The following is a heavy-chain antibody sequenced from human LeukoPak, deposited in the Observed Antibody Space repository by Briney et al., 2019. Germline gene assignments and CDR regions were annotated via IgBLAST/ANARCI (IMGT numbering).Heavy chain of an antibody. J-gene: IGHJ4*02. V-gene: IGHV3-33*06. Sequence: PGGSLRLSCAASGFTFSSYGMHWVRQAPGKGLEWVAVIWYDGSNKYYADSVKGRFTTSRDNSKNTLYLQMNSLRAEDTAVYYCAKSDTAMVYYFDYWGQGTLVTVSS. CDR2: IWYDGSNK. D-gene: IGHD5-18*01. CDR3: AKSDTAMVYYFDY. CDR1: GFTFSSYG.